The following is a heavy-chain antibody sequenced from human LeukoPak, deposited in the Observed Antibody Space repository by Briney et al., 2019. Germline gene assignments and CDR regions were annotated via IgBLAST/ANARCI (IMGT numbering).Heavy chain of an antibody. CDR3: AKKSRSWQLRDVFDY. V-gene: IGHV3-23*01. D-gene: IGHD6-13*01. CDR1: GFTFSSYA. J-gene: IGHJ4*02. CDR2: ISGSGGST. Sequence: PGGSLRLSCAASGFTFSSYAMSWVRQAPGKGLEWVSAISGSGGSTYYADSVKGRFTISRDNSKNTLYLQMNSLRAEDTAVYYCAKKSRSWQLRDVFDYWGQGTLVTVSS.